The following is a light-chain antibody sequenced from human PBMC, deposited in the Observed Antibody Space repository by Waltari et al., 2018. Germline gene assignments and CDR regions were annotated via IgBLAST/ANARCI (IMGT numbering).Light chain of an antibody. CDR2: LAS. Sequence: DIQMTQSPSSLSASVGDRVTISCRASQGIDNFLAWYQQKPGKAPKLLISLASTVQSGVPSRFSVSGSGTDFTLTISSLQPDDVATYYCQKYNSAPWTFGQGTKVEIK. V-gene: IGKV1-27*01. J-gene: IGKJ1*01. CDR1: QGIDNF. CDR3: QKYNSAPWT.